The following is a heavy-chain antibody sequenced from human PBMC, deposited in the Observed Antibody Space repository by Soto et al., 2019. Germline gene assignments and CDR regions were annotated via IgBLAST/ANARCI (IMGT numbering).Heavy chain of an antibody. CDR3: ASLGNTYYYGSGSFRNWLDP. CDR2: ISYDGSNK. D-gene: IGHD3-10*01. J-gene: IGHJ5*02. Sequence: QVQLVESGGGVVQPGRSLRLSCAASGFTFSSYAMHWVRQAPGKGLEWVAVISYDGSNKYYADSVKGRFTISRDNSKNTLYLQMNSLRAEDTAVYYCASLGNTYYYGSGSFRNWLDPWGQGTLVTVSS. V-gene: IGHV3-30-3*01. CDR1: GFTFSSYA.